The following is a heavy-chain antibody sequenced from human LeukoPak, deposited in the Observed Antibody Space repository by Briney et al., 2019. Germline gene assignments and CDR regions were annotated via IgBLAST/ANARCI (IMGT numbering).Heavy chain of an antibody. CDR3: ARRFIFESSGWSFDP. Sequence: ASVTVSCKASGYTFTGYYMHWVRQAPGQGLEWMGWIYPKSGATKYAQKFQGRVTMTRDTSINTAYMDLSRLRSDDTAVYYCARRFIFESSGWSFDPWGQGTLVTVSS. D-gene: IGHD6-19*01. J-gene: IGHJ5*02. CDR1: GYTFTGYY. CDR2: IYPKSGAT. V-gene: IGHV1-2*02.